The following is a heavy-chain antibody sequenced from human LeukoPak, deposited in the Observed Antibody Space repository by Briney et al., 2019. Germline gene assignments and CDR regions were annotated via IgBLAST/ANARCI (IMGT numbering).Heavy chain of an antibody. D-gene: IGHD3-10*01. CDR3: AKDPPFSFGNPGAFDI. V-gene: IGHV3-23*01. J-gene: IGHJ3*02. CDR2: ISGSGGST. CDR1: GFTFSSYA. Sequence: GGSLRLSFAASGFTFSSYAMSWVRQAPGKGLEWVSAISGSGGSTYYADSVKGRFTISRDNSKNTLYLQMNRLRAEDTAVYYCAKDPPFSFGNPGAFDIWGQGTMVTVSS.